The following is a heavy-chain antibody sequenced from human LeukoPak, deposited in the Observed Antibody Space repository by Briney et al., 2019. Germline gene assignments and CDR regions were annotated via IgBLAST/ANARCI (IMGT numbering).Heavy chain of an antibody. V-gene: IGHV4-34*01. CDR3: ARVAVTVVTFDY. D-gene: IGHD4-23*01. Sequence: SETLSLTCAVYGXSFSGNYWSWIRQPPGKGLEWIGEINHSGSTNYNPSLKSRVTISVDTSKNQFSLKLISVTAADTAVYYCARVAVTVVTFDYWGQGTLVTVSS. CDR2: INHSGST. J-gene: IGHJ4*02. CDR1: GXSFSGNY.